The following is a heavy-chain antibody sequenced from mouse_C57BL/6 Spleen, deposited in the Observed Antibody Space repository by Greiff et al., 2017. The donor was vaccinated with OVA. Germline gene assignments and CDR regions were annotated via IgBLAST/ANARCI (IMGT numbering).Heavy chain of an antibody. Sequence: QVQLQQPGAELVMPGASVKLSCKASGYTFTSYWMHWVKQRPGQGLEWIGEIDPSDSYTNYNQKFKGKSTLTVDKSSSTAYMQLSSLTSEDSAVYYCVRSSTMVTTGFAYWGQGTLVTVSA. J-gene: IGHJ3*01. CDR3: VRSSTMVTTGFAY. D-gene: IGHD2-2*01. V-gene: IGHV1-69*01. CDR1: GYTFTSYW. CDR2: IDPSDSYT.